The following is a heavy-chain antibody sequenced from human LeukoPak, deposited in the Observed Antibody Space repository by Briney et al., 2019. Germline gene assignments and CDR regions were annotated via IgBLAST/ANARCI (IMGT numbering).Heavy chain of an antibody. D-gene: IGHD2-2*01. CDR2: INPSGGST. V-gene: IGHV1-46*01. CDR1: GYTFTSYY. CDR3: ARLEAKVQLNYYYYGMDV. J-gene: IGHJ6*02. Sequence: GASVKVSCKASGYTFTSYYIHWVRQAPGQGLEWMGIINPSGGSTSYAQKFQGRVTMTRDTSTSTVYMELSSLRSEDTAVYYCARLEAKVQLNYYYYGMDVWGQGTTVTVSS.